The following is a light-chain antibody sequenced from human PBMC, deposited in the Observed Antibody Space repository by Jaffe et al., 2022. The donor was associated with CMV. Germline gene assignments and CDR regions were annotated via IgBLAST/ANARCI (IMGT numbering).Light chain of an antibody. Sequence: DIQMTQSPSSLSASVGDRVTITCRASQGIRSDLAWFQQIPGKAPKRLIYGASSLQSGVPSRFSGSGSGTEFTLTISSLQPEDFATYYCLQHNSYPLAFGGGTKVEIK. J-gene: IGKJ4*01. CDR2: GAS. CDR1: QGIRSD. CDR3: LQHNSYPLA. V-gene: IGKV1-17*01.